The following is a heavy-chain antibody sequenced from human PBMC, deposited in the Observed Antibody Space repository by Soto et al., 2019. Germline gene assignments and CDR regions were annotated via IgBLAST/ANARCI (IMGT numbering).Heavy chain of an antibody. CDR1: GFTFSNYV. Sequence: EVQLFESGGGLVQPWGSLRLSCAASGFTFSNYVMGWVRHAPGKGLEWISGIAGSAVSSFAEDSGKGRFTISRDNSENMMDLQMKSLTTHDTAVSYCANGGDSWSGYSHYWGQVTLVTVSS. V-gene: IGHV3-23*01. J-gene: IGHJ4*02. D-gene: IGHD3-3*01. CDR3: ANGGDSWSGYSHY. CDR2: IAGSAVSS.